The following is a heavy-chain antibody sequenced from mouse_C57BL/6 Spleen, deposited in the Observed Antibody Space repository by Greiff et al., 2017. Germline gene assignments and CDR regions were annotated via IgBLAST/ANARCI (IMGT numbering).Heavy chain of an antibody. CDR1: GFSLTSYG. V-gene: IGHV2-6-1*01. D-gene: IGHD2-4*01. Sequence: QVQLKESGPGLVAPSQSLSITCNVSGFSLTSYGVHWVRQPPGKGLEWLVVIWSDGSTTYNSALKSRLSISKDNSKSQVFLKMNSLQTDDTAMYYCARHDEGDYDGFAYWGQGTLVTVSA. CDR2: IWSDGST. J-gene: IGHJ3*01. CDR3: ARHDEGDYDGFAY.